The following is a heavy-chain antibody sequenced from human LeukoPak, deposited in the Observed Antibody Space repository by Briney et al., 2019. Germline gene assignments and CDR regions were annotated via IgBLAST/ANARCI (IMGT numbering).Heavy chain of an antibody. CDR2: IYYSGST. D-gene: IGHD6-19*01. V-gene: IGHV4-30-4*08. CDR1: GGSISSGDYY. Sequence: PSETLSLTCTVSGGSISSGDYYWSWIRQPPGKGLEWIGYIYYSGSTHYNPSLKSRVTISVDTSKNQFSLKLSSVTAADTAVYYCASQGIAVAGRDYWGQGTLVTVSS. J-gene: IGHJ4*02. CDR3: ASQGIAVAGRDY.